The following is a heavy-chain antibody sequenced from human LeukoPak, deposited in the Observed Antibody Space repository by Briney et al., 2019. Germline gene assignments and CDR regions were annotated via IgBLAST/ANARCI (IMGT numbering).Heavy chain of an antibody. Sequence: TSETLSLTCSVSGGSISSYYWSWIRQPPGKGLEWIGYIYYSGSTNYNPSLKSRGTISVDTSKNQFSLKLSSVTAADTAVYYCARGLGGYWGQGTLVTVSS. CDR3: ARGLGGY. CDR2: IYYSGST. J-gene: IGHJ4*02. V-gene: IGHV4-59*01. CDR1: GGSISSYY. D-gene: IGHD3-10*01.